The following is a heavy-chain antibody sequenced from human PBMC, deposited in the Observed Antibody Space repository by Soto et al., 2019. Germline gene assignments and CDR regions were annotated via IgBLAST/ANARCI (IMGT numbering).Heavy chain of an antibody. CDR1: GFTFSSYA. J-gene: IGHJ6*02. V-gene: IGHV3-30-3*01. D-gene: IGHD3-3*01. CDR3: AREHYDFWSGYYYGMDV. CDR2: ISYDGSNK. Sequence: ESGGGVVQPGRSLRLSCAASGFTFSSYAMHWVRQAPGKGLEWVAVISYDGSNKYYADSVKGRFTISRDNSKNTLYLQMNSLRAEDTAVYYCAREHYDFWSGYYYGMDVWGQGTTVTVSS.